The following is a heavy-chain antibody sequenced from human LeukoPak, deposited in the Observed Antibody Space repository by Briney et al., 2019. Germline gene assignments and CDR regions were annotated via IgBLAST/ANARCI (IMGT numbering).Heavy chain of an antibody. Sequence: PGGSLRLSCAASGFTFSSYGMHWVRQAPGKGLEWVSYISSSISTMYYADSVKGRFTISRDNAKNSLHLQMNSLRDEDTALYYCARETTLGDTGVYDIWGQGTMVTVSS. CDR3: ARETTLGDTGVYDI. V-gene: IGHV3-48*02. J-gene: IGHJ3*02. D-gene: IGHD3-10*01. CDR1: GFTFSSYG. CDR2: ISSSISTM.